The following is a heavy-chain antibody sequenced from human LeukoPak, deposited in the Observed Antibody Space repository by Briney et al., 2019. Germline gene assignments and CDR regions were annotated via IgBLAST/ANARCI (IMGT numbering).Heavy chain of an antibody. CDR3: ASLTMIVVVINADAFDI. CDR1: GYTFTGYY. D-gene: IGHD3-22*01. V-gene: IGHV1-2*06. Sequence: ASVKVSCKASGYTFTGYYMHWVRQAPGQGLEWMGRINPNSGGTNYAQKFQGRVTMTRDTSISTAYMELSRLRSDDTAVYYCASLTMIVVVINADAFDIWGQGTMVTVSS. CDR2: INPNSGGT. J-gene: IGHJ3*02.